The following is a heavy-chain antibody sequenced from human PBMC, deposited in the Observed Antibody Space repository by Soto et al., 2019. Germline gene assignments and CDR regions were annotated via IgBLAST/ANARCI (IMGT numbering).Heavy chain of an antibody. D-gene: IGHD6-6*01. CDR3: AGNYIAARPGYYYYGMDV. CDR2: IYYSGST. Sequence: SETLSLTCTVSGGSISSYYWSWIRQPPGKGLEWIGYIYYSGSTNYNPSLKSRVTISVDTSKNQFSLKLSSVTAADTAVYYCAGNYIAARPGYYYYGMDVWGQGTTVTVSS. V-gene: IGHV4-59*01. J-gene: IGHJ6*02. CDR1: GGSISSYY.